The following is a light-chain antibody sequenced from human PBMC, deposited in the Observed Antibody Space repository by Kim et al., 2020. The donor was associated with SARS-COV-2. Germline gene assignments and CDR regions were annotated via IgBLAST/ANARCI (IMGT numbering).Light chain of an antibody. J-gene: IGLJ2*01. Sequence: QPVLTQSPSASAPLGASVKLTCTLSSGHSSYAIAWHQQQPEKGPRYLMKLNSDGSHSKGDGIPDRFSGSSSGAERYLTISSLQSEDEADYYCQTWGTGHVVFGGGTQLTVL. CDR3: QTWGTGHVV. CDR1: SGHSSYA. V-gene: IGLV4-69*01. CDR2: LNSDGSH.